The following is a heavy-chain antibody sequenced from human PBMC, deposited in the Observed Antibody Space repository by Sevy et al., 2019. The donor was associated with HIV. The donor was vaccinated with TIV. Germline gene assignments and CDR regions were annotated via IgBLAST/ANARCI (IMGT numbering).Heavy chain of an antibody. D-gene: IGHD3-16*01. CDR1: GFTFSKVW. Sequence: GGSLRLSCAASGFTFSKVWMSWVRQAPGKGLEWVGHIKSKTDGGTTDYAAPVRGRFTISRDDSKNTLSLQMNSLKTEDTVVYYCTTGGSLFQHWGQGTLVTVSS. CDR2: IKSKTDGGTT. J-gene: IGHJ1*01. V-gene: IGHV3-15*01. CDR3: TTGGSLFQH.